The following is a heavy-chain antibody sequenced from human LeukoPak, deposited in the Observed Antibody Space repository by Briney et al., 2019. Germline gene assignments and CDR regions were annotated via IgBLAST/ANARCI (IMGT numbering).Heavy chain of an antibody. CDR3: ARHKNTAGSDYFGD. J-gene: IGHJ4*02. CDR1: GGSISSYY. Sequence: SDTLSLTCAVSGGSISSYYWSWIRQPPGKGLEWIAYVYYSGSTNYNPSLKSRVTISVDTSKNQFSLKLSSVTAADTAVYYCARHKNTAGSDYFGDWSQGTLVTVSS. V-gene: IGHV4-59*08. CDR2: VYYSGST. D-gene: IGHD1-26*01.